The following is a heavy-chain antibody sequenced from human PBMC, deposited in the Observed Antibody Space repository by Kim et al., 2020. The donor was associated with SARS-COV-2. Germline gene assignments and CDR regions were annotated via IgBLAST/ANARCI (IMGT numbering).Heavy chain of an antibody. V-gene: IGHV3-23*01. CDR2: ISNSCGTT. CDR1: GFTFSNYA. Sequence: GGSLRLSCAASGFTFSNYAMSWVRQAPGKGLEWVSTISNSCGTTHGDYVKGRFTISKDTSNNVLNLQMNSLRAVDTAVYCCGKLCCPTANCYVDYWGQGTLVTVSS. J-gene: IGHJ4*02. CDR3: GKLCCPTANCYVDY. D-gene: IGHD1-1*01.